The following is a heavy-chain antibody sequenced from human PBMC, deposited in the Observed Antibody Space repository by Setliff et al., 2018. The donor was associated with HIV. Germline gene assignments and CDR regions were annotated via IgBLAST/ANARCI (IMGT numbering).Heavy chain of an antibody. D-gene: IGHD1-20*01. CDR3: ARNFGISPSGEYYYYYGMDI. J-gene: IGHJ6*02. V-gene: IGHV1-2*02. CDR1: GYTFTGHY. CDR2: VNPNSGDA. Sequence: ASVKVSCKASGYTFTGHYLHWVRQAPGQGLEWLGWVNPNSGDAIYAQNFQGRVTMTRDTSINAAYMELRGLRSDDTAVYYCARNFGISPSGEYYYYYGMDIWGQGTTVTVSS.